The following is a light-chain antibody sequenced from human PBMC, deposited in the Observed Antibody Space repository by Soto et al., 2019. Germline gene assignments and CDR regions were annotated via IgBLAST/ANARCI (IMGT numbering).Light chain of an antibody. J-gene: IGLJ3*02. Sequence: QSVLTQPPSASGTPGQRVTISCSGSSSNIGGNTVNWYQQLPGTAPKLLIYNSFQRPSGVPDRFSGSKSGTSASLAISGLQSEDEADYYCAAWDDSLTSGVFGGGTTLTVL. CDR3: AAWDDSLTSGV. CDR2: NSF. CDR1: SSNIGGNT. V-gene: IGLV1-44*01.